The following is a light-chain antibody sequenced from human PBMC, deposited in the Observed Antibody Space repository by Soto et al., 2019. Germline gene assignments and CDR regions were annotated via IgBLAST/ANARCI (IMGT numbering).Light chain of an antibody. CDR3: AAWDDSLNAVV. Sequence: QSVLTQPPSASGTPGQRGTISCSGSSSNIGSNTVNWYQQLPGTAPKLLIYSNNQRPSGVPDRFSGSKSGTSASLAISGLQSEDEAAYYCAAWDDSLNAVVFGGGTKVTVL. CDR2: SNN. J-gene: IGLJ2*01. CDR1: SSNIGSNT. V-gene: IGLV1-44*01.